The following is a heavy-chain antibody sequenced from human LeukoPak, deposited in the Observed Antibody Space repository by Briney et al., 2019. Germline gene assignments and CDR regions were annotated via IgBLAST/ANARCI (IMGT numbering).Heavy chain of an antibody. CDR2: KNKGGSEK. CDR3: ARVRADYYFDS. Sequence: GGSLRLSCAASGFTFSTYWMSWVRQGPGKGLEGVANKNKGGSEKYYVDSVKGRFTISRDNAKNSLYLQMNSLRAEDTAVYYCARVRADYYFDSWGQGTLVTVSS. D-gene: IGHD2-21*01. V-gene: IGHV3-7*05. CDR1: GFTFSTYW. J-gene: IGHJ4*02.